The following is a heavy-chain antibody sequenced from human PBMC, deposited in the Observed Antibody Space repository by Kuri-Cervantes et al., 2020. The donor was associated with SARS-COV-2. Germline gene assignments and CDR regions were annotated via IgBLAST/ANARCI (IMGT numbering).Heavy chain of an antibody. D-gene: IGHD6-13*01. Sequence: GGSLRLSCAASGFTFSSYGSHWVRQAPGKGLEWVAFIRYDGSNKYYADSVKGRFTISRDNSKNTLYLQMNSLRAEDTAVYYCAKDHFGLAASPGQVAFDYWGQGTLVTVSS. CDR2: IRYDGSNK. CDR1: GFTFSSYG. V-gene: IGHV3-30*02. J-gene: IGHJ4*02. CDR3: AKDHFGLAASPGQVAFDY.